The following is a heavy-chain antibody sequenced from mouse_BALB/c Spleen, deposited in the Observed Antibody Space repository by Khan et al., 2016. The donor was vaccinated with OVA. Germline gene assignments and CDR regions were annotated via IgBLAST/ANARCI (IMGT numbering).Heavy chain of an antibody. CDR3: AREAYGYDEYYFDY. CDR2: ISSGGST. CDR1: GFTFSTYA. J-gene: IGHJ2*01. D-gene: IGHD2-14*01. Sequence: EVELVESGGDSVKPGGSLKLSCAVSGFTFSTYAMSWVRQTPEKRLEWVVSISSGGSTYYPDSVKGRFTISRDNARNIVYLQMTSLRSEDMAMYYCAREAYGYDEYYFDYWGQGTTLTVSS. V-gene: IGHV5-6-5*01.